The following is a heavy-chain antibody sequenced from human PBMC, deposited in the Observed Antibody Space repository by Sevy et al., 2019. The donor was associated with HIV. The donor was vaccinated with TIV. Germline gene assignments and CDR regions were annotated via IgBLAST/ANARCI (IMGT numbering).Heavy chain of an antibody. V-gene: IGHV3-49*03. D-gene: IGHD3-10*01. CDR2: SRSKASGGTT. CDR1: GFNFGDYP. CDR3: SKGGSGTGWFDP. Sequence: GGSLRLSCRASGFNFGDYPMSWFRQAPGKGLAWVGYSRSKASGGTTQYAASVKGRFTISRDDSESIAYLQMNSLKIEDTAVYYCSKGGSGTGWFDPWGQGTLVTVSS. J-gene: IGHJ5*02.